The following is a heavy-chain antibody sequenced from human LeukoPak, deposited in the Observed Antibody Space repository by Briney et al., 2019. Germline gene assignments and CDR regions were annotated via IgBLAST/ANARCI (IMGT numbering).Heavy chain of an antibody. J-gene: IGHJ4*02. CDR3: ARAYSSSTFDY. D-gene: IGHD6-6*01. Sequence: GGSLRLSCAASGFTFSSYEMNWVSQAPGKGLEGVSYISSSGSTINYADSVKGRFTISRHNAKNSLYLQMNSLSAEDTAVYYCARAYSSSTFDYWGQGTLVTVSS. CDR2: ISSSGSTI. CDR1: GFTFSSYE. V-gene: IGHV3-48*03.